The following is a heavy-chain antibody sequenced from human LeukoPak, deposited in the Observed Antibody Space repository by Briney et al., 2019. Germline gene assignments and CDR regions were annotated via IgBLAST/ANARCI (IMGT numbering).Heavy chain of an antibody. CDR3: ATEAAYCTAACYSLSDY. V-gene: IGHV3-23*01. D-gene: IGHD2-21*02. Sequence: GGSLRLSCAASEFTFSSYSLTWGRQAPGKGREWVSLISGSGGTTHYADSVRGRFTISRDNSKNTLYLQMNTLRAGDTAVYYCATEAAYCTAACYSLSDYWGQGTLVSVSS. CDR1: EFTFSSYS. CDR2: ISGSGGTT. J-gene: IGHJ4*02.